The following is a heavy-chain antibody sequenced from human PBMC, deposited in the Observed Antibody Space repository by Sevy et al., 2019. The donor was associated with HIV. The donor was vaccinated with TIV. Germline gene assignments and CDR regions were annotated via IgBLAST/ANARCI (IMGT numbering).Heavy chain of an antibody. Sequence: GESLKISCKASGYSFTTYWIAWVRQMPGKGLEWMGIINPSDSDARYSPSFQGQVTISVDESISAAYLQWTSLKASDTAMYHCTRLQRSISGSTAAFDIWGQGTMVTVSS. CDR2: INPSDSDA. J-gene: IGHJ3*02. D-gene: IGHD1-20*01. CDR1: GYSFTTYW. V-gene: IGHV5-51*01. CDR3: TRLQRSISGSTAAFDI.